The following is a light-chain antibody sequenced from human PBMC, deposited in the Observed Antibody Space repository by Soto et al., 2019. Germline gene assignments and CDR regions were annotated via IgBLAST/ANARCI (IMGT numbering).Light chain of an antibody. CDR2: EAS. CDR1: NSDVGSYNF. J-gene: IGLJ3*02. Sequence: QSALTQPASVSGSPGQSITISCTGTNSDVGSYNFVSWYQQHPGKVPKLMIYEASKRPSGLSNRFSGSKSGNTASLTISGLQAKDEADYYCCSFAGGATWVFGGGTKVTVL. V-gene: IGLV2-23*01. CDR3: CSFAGGATWV.